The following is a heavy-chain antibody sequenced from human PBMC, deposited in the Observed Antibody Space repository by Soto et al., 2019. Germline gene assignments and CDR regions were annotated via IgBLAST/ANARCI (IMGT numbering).Heavy chain of an antibody. Sequence: PGGSLRLSCAASGFTFSSYAMHWVRQAPGKGLEWVGRIRNRANSYTTEYAASVKGRFTISRDDSKNLLYLQMNSLKTEDTAVYHCARSTVSTTPFYSDYWGQGTMVTVSS. J-gene: IGHJ4*02. CDR2: IRNRANSYTT. CDR3: ARSTVSTTPFYSDY. CDR1: GFTFSSYA. D-gene: IGHD4-17*01. V-gene: IGHV3-72*01.